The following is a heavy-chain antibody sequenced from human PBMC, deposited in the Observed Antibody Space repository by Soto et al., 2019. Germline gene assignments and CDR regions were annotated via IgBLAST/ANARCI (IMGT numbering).Heavy chain of an antibody. D-gene: IGHD2-8*01. CDR3: ARGYYRNSIDY. Sequence: SETLSLTCTVSGGSIIGFYWSWMRQPPGKGLEWIGYIFYAGTTLYTPSLKSRVTISVDTSKNQFSLKLSSVTAADTAVYYCARGYYRNSIDYWGQGTLVTVSS. CDR1: GGSIIGFY. V-gene: IGHV4-59*01. J-gene: IGHJ4*02. CDR2: IFYAGTT.